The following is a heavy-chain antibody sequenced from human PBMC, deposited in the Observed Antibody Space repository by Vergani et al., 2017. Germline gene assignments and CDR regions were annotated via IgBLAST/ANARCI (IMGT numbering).Heavy chain of an antibody. V-gene: IGHV1-69*01. CDR1: GVTFSSYA. D-gene: IGHD6-13*01. J-gene: IGHJ4*02. CDR2: IIPIFGTA. Sequence: QVQLVQSGAEVKKPGSSVKVSCKASGVTFSSYAISWVRQAPGQGLEWMGGIIPIFGTANYAQKFQGRVTITADDSTSTAYMELSRLRSDDTAVYYCARFLAAAGIWGHFDYWGQGTLVTVSS. CDR3: ARFLAAAGIWGHFDY.